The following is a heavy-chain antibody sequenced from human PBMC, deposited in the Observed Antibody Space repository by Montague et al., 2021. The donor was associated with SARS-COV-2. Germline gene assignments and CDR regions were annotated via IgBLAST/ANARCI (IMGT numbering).Heavy chain of an antibody. CDR3: ARASWIVATVPDY. J-gene: IGHJ4*02. V-gene: IGHV3-21*01. CDR1: GFSFSSYH. Sequence: SLRLSCAASGFSFSSYHMNSVRQAPGKGLEWVSSISPSGDYIYSADSLKGRFIISRDNAKNSLYLQMSSLRAEDTAIYYCARASWIVATVPDYWGQGTLVTVSS. CDR2: ISPSGDYI. D-gene: IGHD5-12*01.